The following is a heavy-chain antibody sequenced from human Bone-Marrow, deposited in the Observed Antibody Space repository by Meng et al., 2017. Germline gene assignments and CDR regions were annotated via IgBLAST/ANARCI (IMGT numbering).Heavy chain of an antibody. J-gene: IGHJ4*02. CDR3: TRDSAPHSAIQFDY. CDR1: GYTFTGNY. CDR2: INPNSGGT. D-gene: IGHD5-18*01. V-gene: IGHV1-2*02. Sequence: ASVKVSCKASGYTFTGNYMHWVRQAPGQGLEWMGWINPNSGGTTYAQKFQDRVTLTRDTSISTAYMELSRLRSDDTAVYYCTRDSAPHSAIQFDYWGQGTRVTGSS.